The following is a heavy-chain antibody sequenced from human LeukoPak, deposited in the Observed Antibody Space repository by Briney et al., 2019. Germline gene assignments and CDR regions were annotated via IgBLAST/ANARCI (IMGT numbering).Heavy chain of an antibody. CDR3: ARDLHMGEVGIFAFDY. D-gene: IGHD3-3*02. Sequence: GGSLRLSCAASGFTCSSYEMNWVRQAPGKGLEWVSYISSSGSTIYYADSVKGRFTISRDNAKNSLYLQMNSLRAEDTAVYYCARDLHMGEVGIFAFDYWGQGTLVTVSS. CDR2: ISSSGSTI. V-gene: IGHV3-48*03. CDR1: GFTCSSYE. J-gene: IGHJ4*02.